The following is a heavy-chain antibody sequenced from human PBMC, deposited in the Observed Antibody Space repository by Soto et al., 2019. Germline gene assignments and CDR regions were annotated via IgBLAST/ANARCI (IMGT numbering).Heavy chain of an antibody. J-gene: IGHJ6*03. V-gene: IGHV3-15*01. Sequence: EVQLVESGGGLVKPGGSLRLSCAASGFTFSNAWMSWVRQAPGKGLEWVGRIKSKTDGGTTDYAAPVKGRFTISRDDSKNTLYLQMNSLKTEDTAVYYCTTVRRSEYPYYYYYYMDVWGKGTTVTVSS. CDR3: TTVRRSEYPYYYYYYMDV. D-gene: IGHD2-2*02. CDR1: GFTFSNAW. CDR2: IKSKTDGGTT.